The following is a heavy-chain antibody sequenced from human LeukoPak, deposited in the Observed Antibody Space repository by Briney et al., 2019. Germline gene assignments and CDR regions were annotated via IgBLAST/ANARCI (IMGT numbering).Heavy chain of an antibody. V-gene: IGHV3-30*18. CDR1: GFTFSSYG. D-gene: IGHD4/OR15-4a*01. CDR2: ISYDGSNK. CDR3: AKDARRTILDY. Sequence: GGSLRLSCAAPGFTFSSYGMHWVRQAPGKGLEWVAVISYDGSNKYYADSVKGRFTISRDNSKNTLYLQMNSLRAEDTAVYYCAKDARRTILDYWGQGTLVTVSS. J-gene: IGHJ4*02.